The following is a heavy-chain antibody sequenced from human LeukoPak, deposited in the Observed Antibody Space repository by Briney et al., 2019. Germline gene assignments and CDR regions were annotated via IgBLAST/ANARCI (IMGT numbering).Heavy chain of an antibody. D-gene: IGHD2-2*01. J-gene: IGHJ6*03. CDR3: ARTPSAAITYYYYYMDV. V-gene: IGHV4-59*01. CDR1: GGSISSYY. CDR2: IYYSGST. Sequence: SETLSLTCTVSGGSISSYYWSWIRQPPGKGLEWIGYIYYSGSTDYNPSLKSRVTISVDTSKNQFSLKVNSVTAADTAVYYCARTPSAAITYYYYYMDVWGKGTTVTVSS.